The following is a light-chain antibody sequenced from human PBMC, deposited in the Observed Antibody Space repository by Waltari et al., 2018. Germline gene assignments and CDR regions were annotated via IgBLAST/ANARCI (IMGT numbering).Light chain of an antibody. CDR2: GAS. J-gene: IGKJ1*01. Sequence: EIVMTQSPATLSGSLGERATLSCRASQSVSSNLAWYQQKPGQAPRLLIYGASTRATGIPARFSGSGSGTEFTLTISSMQSEDFAVYYCQQYNNWPPWTFGQGTKVEIK. V-gene: IGKV3-15*01. CDR1: QSVSSN. CDR3: QQYNNWPPWT.